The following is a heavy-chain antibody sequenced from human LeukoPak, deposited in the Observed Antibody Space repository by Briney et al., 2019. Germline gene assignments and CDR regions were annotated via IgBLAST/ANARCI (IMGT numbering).Heavy chain of an antibody. Sequence: GASVKVSCKASGYTFTSYDINWVRQATGQELEWMGWMNPNSGNTGYAQKFQGRVTMTRNTSISTAYMELSSLRSEDTAVYYCARVESGSYYDAFDIWGQGTMVTVSS. CDR3: ARVESGSYYDAFDI. V-gene: IGHV1-8*01. CDR2: MNPNSGNT. D-gene: IGHD1-26*01. J-gene: IGHJ3*02. CDR1: GYTFTSYD.